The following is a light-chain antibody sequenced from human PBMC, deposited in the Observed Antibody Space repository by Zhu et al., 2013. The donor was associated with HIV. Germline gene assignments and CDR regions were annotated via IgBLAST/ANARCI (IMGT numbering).Light chain of an antibody. Sequence: QSVLTQPPSASGTPGQRVTISCSGSSSNIGSNYVYWYKHLPGTAPKLLIYRNNQRPSGVPDRFSGSKSGTSASLAISRVEAGDEAAYYCQVWDDTIDHVLFGGGTKVTVL. CDR2: RNN. CDR1: SSNIGSNY. CDR3: QVWDDTIDHVL. J-gene: IGLJ2*01. V-gene: IGLV1-47*01.